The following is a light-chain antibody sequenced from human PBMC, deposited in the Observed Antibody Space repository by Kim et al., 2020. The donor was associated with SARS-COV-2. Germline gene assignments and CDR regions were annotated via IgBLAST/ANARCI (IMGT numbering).Light chain of an antibody. V-gene: IGLV1-44*01. Sequence: GQRVTISCSGSSSNIGSNTVNWYQQFPGTAPQLLIDTDDRRPSGVSDRVSCSESGTSASLAISALRSEDEADYYCATWDDSLDVWMFGGGTQLTVL. CDR3: ATWDDSLDVWM. CDR1: SSNIGSNT. CDR2: TDD. J-gene: IGLJ3*02.